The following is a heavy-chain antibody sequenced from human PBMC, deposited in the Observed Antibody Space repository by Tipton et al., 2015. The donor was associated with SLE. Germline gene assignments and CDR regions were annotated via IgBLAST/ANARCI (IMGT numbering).Heavy chain of an antibody. CDR3: ARDRADSSGSLFDP. J-gene: IGHJ5*02. D-gene: IGHD3-22*01. CDR1: GGSISSYY. V-gene: IGHV4-4*07. CDR2: IYTSGST. Sequence: TLSLTCTVSGGSISSYYWSWIRQPAGKGLEWIGRIYTSGSTNYNPSLKSRITMSVDTSKNQFSLKLSSVTAADTAVYYCARDRADSSGSLFDPWGQGTLVTVSS.